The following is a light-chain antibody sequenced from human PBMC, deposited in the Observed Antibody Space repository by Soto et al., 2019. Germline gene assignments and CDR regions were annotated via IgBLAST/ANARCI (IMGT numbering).Light chain of an antibody. Sequence: QSALTQPASVSGSPGQSITISCTGTSSDVGGYNYVSWYQQHPGKAPKLMIYDVSNRPSGVSNRFSGSKSGNTASLTISGLQAEDEAEYYCSSYTSGSTLVFGTGTKLTVL. J-gene: IGLJ1*01. CDR2: DVS. V-gene: IGLV2-14*01. CDR3: SSYTSGSTLV. CDR1: SSDVGGYNY.